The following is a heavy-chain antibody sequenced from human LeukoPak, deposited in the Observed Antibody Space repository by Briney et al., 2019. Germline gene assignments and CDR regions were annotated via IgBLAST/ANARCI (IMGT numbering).Heavy chain of an antibody. CDR1: GFTFSSYS. CDR2: INSGSSHI. D-gene: IGHD6-19*01. J-gene: IGHJ3*02. Sequence: GGSLRLSCAVSGFTFSSYSMNWVRQAPGKGLEWVSSINSGSSHIYYADSVKGRFTISRDNAKNSLYLQMNSLRAEDTAVYYCARGISSGYAFDIWGQGTMVTVSS. V-gene: IGHV3-21*01. CDR3: ARGISSGYAFDI.